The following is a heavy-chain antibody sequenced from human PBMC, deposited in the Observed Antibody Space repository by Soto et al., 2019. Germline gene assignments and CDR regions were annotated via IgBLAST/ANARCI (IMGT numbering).Heavy chain of an antibody. CDR2: IYNVGST. J-gene: IGHJ6*02. Sequence: PGEFLRLSCAASGFAVSTNYMNWVRQAPGKGLEWVSIIYNVGSTYYADSVRGRFTISRDNSKNTLYLQMNKLRVEDTAVYYCARDSQGVPAVTPGYHYFGMDVWGEGTKVTDSS. CDR3: ARDSQGVPAVTPGYHYFGMDV. V-gene: IGHV3-53*01. CDR1: GFAVSTNY. D-gene: IGHD2-2*01.